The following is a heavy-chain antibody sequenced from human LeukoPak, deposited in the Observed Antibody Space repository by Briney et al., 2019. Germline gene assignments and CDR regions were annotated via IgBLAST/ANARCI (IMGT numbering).Heavy chain of an antibody. D-gene: IGHD3-22*01. CDR3: ARGTYYYDSSGYSLFDY. J-gene: IGHJ4*02. V-gene: IGHV3-11*05. Sequence: GGSLRLSCAASGFTFSDYYMSWIRQAPGKGLEWVSYISSSSSYTNYADSAKGRFTISRDNAKNSLYLQMNSPRAEDTAVYYCARGTYYYDSSGYSLFDYWGQGTLVTVSS. CDR1: GFTFSDYY. CDR2: ISSSSSYT.